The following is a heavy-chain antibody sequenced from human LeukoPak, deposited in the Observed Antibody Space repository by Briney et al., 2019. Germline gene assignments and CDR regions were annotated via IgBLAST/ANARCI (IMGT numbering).Heavy chain of an antibody. CDR2: IIPIFGTA. V-gene: IGHV1-69*13. CDR3: ARELERRRSYYYGMDV. CDR1: GGTFSSYA. J-gene: IGHJ6*02. D-gene: IGHD1-1*01. Sequence: SVKVSCTASGGTFSSYAISWVRQAPGQGLEWMGGIIPIFGTANYAQKFQGRVTITADESTSTAYMELSSLRSEDTAVYYCARELERRRSYYYGMDVWGQGTMVTVSS.